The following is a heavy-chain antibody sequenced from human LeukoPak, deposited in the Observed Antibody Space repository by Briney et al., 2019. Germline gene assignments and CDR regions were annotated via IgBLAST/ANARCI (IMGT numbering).Heavy chain of an antibody. Sequence: GGSLRLSCAASGFTFSNYWMSWVRQAPGKGLEWVANIKQDRSEKYYVDSVKGRFTISRDNSKNTLYLQMNSLKTEDTAVYYCTTRAWPPKYFQHWGQGTLVTVSS. V-gene: IGHV3-7*03. D-gene: IGHD1-14*01. CDR1: GFTFSNYW. J-gene: IGHJ1*01. CDR2: IKQDRSEK. CDR3: TTRAWPPKYFQH.